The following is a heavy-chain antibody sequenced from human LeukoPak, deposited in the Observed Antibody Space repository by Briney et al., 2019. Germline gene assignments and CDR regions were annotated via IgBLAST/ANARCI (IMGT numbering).Heavy chain of an antibody. Sequence: GESLRLSCAASGFTFSSYGMHWVRQAPGKGLEWVAFIRYDGSNKYYADSVKGRFTISRDNSKNTLYLQMNSLRAEDTAVYYCAKEGYDSSGLDYWGQGTLVTVSS. CDR3: AKEGYDSSGLDY. J-gene: IGHJ4*02. V-gene: IGHV3-30*02. D-gene: IGHD3-22*01. CDR2: IRYDGSNK. CDR1: GFTFSSYG.